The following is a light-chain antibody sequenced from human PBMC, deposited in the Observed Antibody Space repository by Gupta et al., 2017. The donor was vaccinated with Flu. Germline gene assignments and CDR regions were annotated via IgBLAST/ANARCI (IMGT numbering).Light chain of an antibody. Sequence: ELVLTQSPAPLSLSPGDSATLSCRASQSVSSFLAWYQQKPGPAPRLLIYDVTKEATGIPARFSGSGSGTDFTLTISSLEHEDFAVYFCQQRSDWLTFGGGTKVEIK. CDR1: QSVSSF. CDR2: DVT. CDR3: QQRSDWLT. J-gene: IGKJ4*01. V-gene: IGKV3-11*01.